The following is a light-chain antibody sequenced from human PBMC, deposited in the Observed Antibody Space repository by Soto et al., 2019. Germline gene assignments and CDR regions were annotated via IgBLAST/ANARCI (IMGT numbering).Light chain of an antibody. CDR1: SSDVGSYNL. V-gene: IGLV2-23*01. J-gene: IGLJ1*01. CDR2: EGN. CDR3: CSYAGSSTYV. Sequence: QSVLTQPASVSGSPGQSITISCTGTSSDVGSYNLVSWYQQHPGKAPKLMIYEGNKRPSGVSNRFSGSKSGNTASLTISGFQAEDEADYYCCSYAGSSTYVFGTGTKLTVL.